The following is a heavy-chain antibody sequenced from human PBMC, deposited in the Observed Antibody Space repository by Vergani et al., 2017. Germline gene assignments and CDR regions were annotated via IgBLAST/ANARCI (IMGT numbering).Heavy chain of an antibody. V-gene: IGHV3-23*01. CDR1: GFTFSNSA. Sequence: EVHLLESGGGLVQSGGSLRLSCAASGFTFSNSAVSWVRQAPGRGLAWVSSISGPGLSTYYADSVKGRFSISRDNSKNTGFLQMHSLRAEDTAIYYCVTIGYRRLGYFFDYWGQGILVTVSS. D-gene: IGHD2-2*02. CDR3: VTIGYRRLGYFFDY. J-gene: IGHJ4*02. CDR2: ISGPGLST.